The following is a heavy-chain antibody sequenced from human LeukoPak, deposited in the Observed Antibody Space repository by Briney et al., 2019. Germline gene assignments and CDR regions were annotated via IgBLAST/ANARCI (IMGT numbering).Heavy chain of an antibody. J-gene: IGHJ3*02. CDR2: IYYSGTT. D-gene: IGHD1-26*01. CDR1: GGSISSSNHF. V-gene: IGHV4-39*07. Sequence: SETLSLTCIVSGGSISSSNHFWGCIRQPPGKGLEWIGTIYYSGTTYYTPSLKSRVSMSVDTSKNQFSLKLSSVTAADTAVYYCATNSGSRRGAFDIWGQGTMVTVSS. CDR3: ATNSGSRRGAFDI.